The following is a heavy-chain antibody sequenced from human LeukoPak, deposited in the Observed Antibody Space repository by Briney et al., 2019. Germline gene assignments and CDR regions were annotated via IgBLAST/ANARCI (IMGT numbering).Heavy chain of an antibody. J-gene: IGHJ4*01. CDR1: GGSFGDHY. Sequence: ASETLSLTCAVYGGSFGDHYWTRIRQPPGKALEWIGGINQNGEPNNNASLKSRVSISFDTSKKQFSLKLTSGTAADTAVYYCGSRRTAMLRVIKGPIDYWGPRTLVTASS. CDR3: GSRRTAMLRVIKGPIDY. D-gene: IGHD3-10*01. V-gene: IGHV4-34*01. CDR2: INQNGEP.